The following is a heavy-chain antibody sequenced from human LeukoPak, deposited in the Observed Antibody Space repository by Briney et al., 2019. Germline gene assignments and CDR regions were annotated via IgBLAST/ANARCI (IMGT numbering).Heavy chain of an antibody. J-gene: IGHJ6*04. CDR3: AELGITMIGGV. V-gene: IGHV3-30*04. CDR1: GFIFSNYA. Sequence: PGRSLRLSCAASGFIFSNYAMHWVRQAPGKGLDWVAVISFDGSNIYYADSVKGRFTISRDNAKNSLYLQMNSLRAEDTAVYYCAELGITMIGGVWGKGTTVTISS. CDR2: ISFDGSNI. D-gene: IGHD3-10*02.